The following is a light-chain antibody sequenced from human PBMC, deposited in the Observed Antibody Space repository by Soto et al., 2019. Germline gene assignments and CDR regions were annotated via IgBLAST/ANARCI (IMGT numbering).Light chain of an antibody. Sequence: EIVLTQSPGTLSLSPGERATLSCRASQSVSSSYLAWYQQKPGQAPRLLIYGASSRATGIPARFSGSGSGTDFTLTISRLEPEDFAAYYCQQYGSSPLTFGPGTKVDIK. CDR1: QSVSSSY. V-gene: IGKV3-20*01. CDR3: QQYGSSPLT. CDR2: GAS. J-gene: IGKJ3*01.